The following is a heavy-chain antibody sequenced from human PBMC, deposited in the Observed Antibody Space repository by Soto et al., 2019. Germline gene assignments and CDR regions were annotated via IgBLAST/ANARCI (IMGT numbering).Heavy chain of an antibody. V-gene: IGHV3-30*18. CDR3: AKGGITVDDGMDV. CDR2: ISYDGSNK. Sequence: LRLSCAASGFTFSSYGMHWVRQAPGKGLEWVAVISYDGSNKYYADSVKGRFTISRDNSKNTLYLQMNSLRAEDTAVYYCAKGGITVDDGMDVWGQGTPVTVSS. CDR1: GFTFSSYG. D-gene: IGHD3-10*01. J-gene: IGHJ6*02.